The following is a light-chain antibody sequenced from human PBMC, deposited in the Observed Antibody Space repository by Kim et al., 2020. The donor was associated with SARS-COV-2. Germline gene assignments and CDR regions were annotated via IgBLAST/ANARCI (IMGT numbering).Light chain of an antibody. J-gene: IGKJ3*01. CDR1: QSLSSSY. Sequence: EIVLTQSPGTLSLSPGERATLSCRASQSLSSSYLAWYQQKPGQAPRLLIYGTSNRATGIPDRFSGSGSGTDFTLTISRLEPEDFAVYYCQQYGSSPRTFGPRTKVDIK. V-gene: IGKV3-20*01. CDR3: QQYGSSPRT. CDR2: GTS.